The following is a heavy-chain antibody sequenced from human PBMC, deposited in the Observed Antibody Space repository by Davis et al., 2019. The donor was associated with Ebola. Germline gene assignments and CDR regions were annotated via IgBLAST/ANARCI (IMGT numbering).Heavy chain of an antibody. CDR2: INPSGGST. Sequence: AASVKVSCKASGYTFTSYGISWVRQAPGQGLEWMGIINPSGGSTSYAQKFQGRVTITRDTSASTAYMELSSLRSEDTAVYYCARGSFWFTPDVWGQGTTVTVSS. CDR1: GYTFTSYG. J-gene: IGHJ6*02. D-gene: IGHD3-3*01. V-gene: IGHV1-46*01. CDR3: ARGSFWFTPDV.